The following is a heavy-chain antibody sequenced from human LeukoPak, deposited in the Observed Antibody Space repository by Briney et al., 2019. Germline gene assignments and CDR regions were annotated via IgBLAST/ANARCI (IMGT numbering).Heavy chain of an antibody. D-gene: IGHD2-15*01. J-gene: IGHJ4*02. CDR1: GYTFTGYY. CDR2: INPNNGGT. V-gene: IGHV1-2*02. Sequence: ASVKVSCKASGYTFTGYYMHWVRQAPGQGLEWMGWINPNNGGTNYAQKFHGRVTMTGDTSISTVYMELSRLTSDDTAVYHCARAYCSAGDCYEFDYWGQGTLITVSS. CDR3: ARAYCSAGDCYEFDY.